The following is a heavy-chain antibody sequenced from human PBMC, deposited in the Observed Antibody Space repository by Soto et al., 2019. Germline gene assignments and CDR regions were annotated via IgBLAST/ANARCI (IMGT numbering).Heavy chain of an antibody. CDR2: INIDGSGT. CDR1: GVTFSSDW. V-gene: IGHV3-74*01. J-gene: IGHJ4*02. Sequence: GGSLRLSCAASGVTFSSDWMHWVRQAQGKGLVWVSRINIDGSGTSYADSVKGRFTISRDNAKNMLYLQMNSLRAEDTAVYYCAKETYSGPLDYWGQGTLVTVSS. D-gene: IGHD2-15*01. CDR3: AKETYSGPLDY.